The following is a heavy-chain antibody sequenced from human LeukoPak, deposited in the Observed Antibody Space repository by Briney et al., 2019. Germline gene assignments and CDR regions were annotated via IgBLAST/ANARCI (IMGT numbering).Heavy chain of an antibody. CDR3: AKFDSYCSSTSCYTPPVDY. Sequence: GGSLRLSCAASGLTFSSYGMHWVRQAPGKGLEWVAFIRYDGSNKYYADSVKGRFTISRDNSKNTLYLQMNSLRAEDTAVYYCAKFDSYCSSTSCYTPPVDYWGQGTLVTVSS. J-gene: IGHJ4*02. CDR2: IRYDGSNK. CDR1: GLTFSSYG. D-gene: IGHD2-2*02. V-gene: IGHV3-30*02.